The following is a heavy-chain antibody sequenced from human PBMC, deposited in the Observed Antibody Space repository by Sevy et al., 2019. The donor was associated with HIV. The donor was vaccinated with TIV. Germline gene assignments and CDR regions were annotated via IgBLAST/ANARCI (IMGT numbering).Heavy chain of an antibody. J-gene: IGHJ3*02. Sequence: GGSLRPSCAVSGFTVSSNFMSWVRQAPGKGLQWVSAISGGDDSTYYADSVKGRFTISRDNSKNTLYLQMNSLRAEDTAVYYCAKDLAFIVGDAFDIWGQGTLVTVSS. V-gene: IGHV3-23*01. CDR3: AKDLAFIVGDAFDI. D-gene: IGHD1-26*01. CDR1: GFTVSSNF. CDR2: ISGGDDST.